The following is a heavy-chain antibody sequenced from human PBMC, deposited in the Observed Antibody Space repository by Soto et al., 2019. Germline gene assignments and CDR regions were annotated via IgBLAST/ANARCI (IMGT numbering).Heavy chain of an antibody. CDR3: ARESSYYDSSGYSS. CDR1: GGSVSSGSYY. CDR2: IYYSGST. Sequence: PSETLSLTCTVSGGSVSSGSYYWSWIRQPPGKGLEWIGYIYYSGSTNYNPSLKSRVTISVDTSKSQFSLKLSSVAAADTAVYYCARESSYYDSSGYSSWGQGTLVTVSS. D-gene: IGHD3-22*01. V-gene: IGHV4-61*01. J-gene: IGHJ5*02.